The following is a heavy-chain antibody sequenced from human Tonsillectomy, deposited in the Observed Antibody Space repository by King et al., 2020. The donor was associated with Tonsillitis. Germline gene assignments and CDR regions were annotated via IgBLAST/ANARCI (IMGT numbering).Heavy chain of an antibody. CDR3: ANPPSLTTWAPYYSFGMDV. Sequence: VQLVESGGGVVQPGRSLRLSCAASGFTFSNYAMHWGRKAPGKGLEWVAVIAHDGSSKYCADSVKGRFTISRDNSKNTLYLQMNSLRSEDTAVYYCANPPSLTTWAPYYSFGMDVWGHGTTVTVSS. CDR1: GFTFSNYA. CDR2: IAHDGSSK. J-gene: IGHJ6*02. D-gene: IGHD4-17*01. V-gene: IGHV3-30*18.